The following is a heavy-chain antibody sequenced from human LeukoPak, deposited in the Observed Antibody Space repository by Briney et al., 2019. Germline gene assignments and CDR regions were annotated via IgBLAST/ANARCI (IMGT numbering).Heavy chain of an antibody. CDR1: GGSISSSNW. D-gene: IGHD5-18*01. V-gene: IGHV4-4*02. CDR3: ARGGIQLWFNWFDP. J-gene: IGHJ5*02. CDR2: IYHSGST. Sequence: SETLSLTCAVSGGSISSSNWWSWVRQPPGKGLEWIGEIYHSGSTNYNPSLKSRVTISVDKSKNQFSLKLSSVTAADTAVYYCARGGIQLWFNWFDPWGQGTLVTVSP.